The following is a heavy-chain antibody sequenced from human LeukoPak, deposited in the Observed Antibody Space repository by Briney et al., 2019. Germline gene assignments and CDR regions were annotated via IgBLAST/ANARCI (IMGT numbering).Heavy chain of an antibody. V-gene: IGHV5-51*01. CDR2: IYPGDSDT. D-gene: IGHD2-15*01. CDR3: ALVGCSGGSCPFDY. CDR1: GSRFTSYW. J-gene: IGHJ4*02. Sequence: GESLKISCKGSGSRFTSYWIGWVRQMPGKGLEGMGIIYPGDSDTRYSPSFQGQDTISADKSISTAYLQWSSLKASDTAMYYCALVGCSGGSCPFDYWGQGTLVTVSS.